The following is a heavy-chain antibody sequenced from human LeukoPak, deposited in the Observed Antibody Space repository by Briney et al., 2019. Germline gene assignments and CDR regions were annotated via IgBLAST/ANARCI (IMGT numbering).Heavy chain of an antibody. D-gene: IGHD3-10*01. J-gene: IGHJ5*02. CDR1: GFTFSSYE. CDR2: ISSTGITA. Sequence: GGSLRLSCAASGFTFSSYEMNWVRQAPGKGLGWVSYISSTGITAYYADSVKGRFTISRDNAKNSLFLQMNSLRAEDTAVYYCARGAEYDGSGSYYDGNWFDPWGQGTLVTVSS. CDR3: ARGAEYDGSGSYYDGNWFDP. V-gene: IGHV3-48*03.